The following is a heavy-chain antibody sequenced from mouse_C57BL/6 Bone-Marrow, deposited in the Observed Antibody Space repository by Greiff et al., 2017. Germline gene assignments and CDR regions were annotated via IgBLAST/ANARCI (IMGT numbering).Heavy chain of an antibody. D-gene: IGHD2-1*01. Sequence: QVQLQQPGAELVKPGASVKMSCKASGYTFTSYWITWVKQRPGQGLEWIGDIYPGSGSTNYNEKFKSKATLTVDTSSRTAYMQLSSLTSEDSAVYYGARGGIYYGPWFAYWGQGTLVTVSA. CDR1: GYTFTSYW. V-gene: IGHV1-55*01. CDR2: IYPGSGST. CDR3: ARGGIYYGPWFAY. J-gene: IGHJ3*01.